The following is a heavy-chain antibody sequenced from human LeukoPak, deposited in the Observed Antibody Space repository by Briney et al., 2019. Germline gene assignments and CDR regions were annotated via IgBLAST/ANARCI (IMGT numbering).Heavy chain of an antibody. D-gene: IGHD4-17*01. CDR2: IRYDGSNK. J-gene: IGHJ6*03. V-gene: IGHV3-30*02. CDR3: ASSPATTVTTDSRRRYYYYYYMDV. CDR1: GFTFSSYG. Sequence: PGGSLRLSCAASGFTFSSYGMHWVRQAPGKGLEWVAFIRYDGSNKYYADSVKGRFTISRDNAKNSLYLQMNSLRAEDTALYHCASSPATTVTTDSRRRYYYYYYMDVWGKGTTVTISS.